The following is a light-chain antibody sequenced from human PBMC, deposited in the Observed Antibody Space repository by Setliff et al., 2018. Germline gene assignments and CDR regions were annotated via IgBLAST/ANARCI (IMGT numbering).Light chain of an antibody. CDR2: DVT. Sequence: SALTQPAAVSRSPGQSITISCTGTSSDVGGYDYVSWYQQHPGKAPKLIIYDVTKRPSGVSSRFSGSKSGNTASLTITGLQPEDEADYYCSSYEGGNNYVFGSGTKVTVL. CDR1: SSDVGGYDY. CDR3: SSYEGGNNYV. V-gene: IGLV2-14*01. J-gene: IGLJ1*01.